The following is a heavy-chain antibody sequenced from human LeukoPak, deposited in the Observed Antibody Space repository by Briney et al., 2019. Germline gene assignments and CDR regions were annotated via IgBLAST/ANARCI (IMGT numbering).Heavy chain of an antibody. J-gene: IGHJ3*02. V-gene: IGHV1-18*01. D-gene: IGHD1-1*01. CDR3: ARDQPVQLERWDAFDI. Sequence: ASVKVPCKASGYTFTSYGISWVRQAPGQGLEWMGWISAHNGNTNYAQKLQGRVTMTTDTSTSTAYMELRSLRSDDTAVYYCARDQPVQLERWDAFDIWGQGTMVTVSS. CDR2: ISAHNGNT. CDR1: GYTFTSYG.